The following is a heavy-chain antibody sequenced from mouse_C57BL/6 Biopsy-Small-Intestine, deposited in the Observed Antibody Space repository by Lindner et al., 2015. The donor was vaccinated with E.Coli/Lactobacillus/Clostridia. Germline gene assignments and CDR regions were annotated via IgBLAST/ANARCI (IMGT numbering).Heavy chain of an antibody. V-gene: IGHV1-62-2*01. D-gene: IGHD2-1*01. CDR1: GYTFTDYT. CDR3: ARHEEGLYYGNFWFPY. Sequence: VQLQESGPELVKPGTSVKISCKASGYTFTDYTIHWVKQRSGQGLEWIGWFYPGSGSIKYNEKFKDKATLTADKSSSTVYMELSRLTSEDSAVYFCARHEEGLYYGNFWFPYWGQGTLVTVSA. J-gene: IGHJ3*01. CDR2: FYPGSGSI.